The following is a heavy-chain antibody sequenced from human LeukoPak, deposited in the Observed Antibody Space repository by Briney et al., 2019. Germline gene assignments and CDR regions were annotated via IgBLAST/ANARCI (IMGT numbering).Heavy chain of an antibody. CDR3: ATSRDGYNFYY. Sequence: GESLQISCQGSGYSFTSYWIGWVRPMPGKGLEWMGIIYPGDSDTRYSPSFQGQVTISADKSITTAYLQWSSLKASDTAMYYCATSRDGYNFYYWGQGTLVTVSS. D-gene: IGHD5-12*01. CDR1: GYSFTSYW. CDR2: IYPGDSDT. V-gene: IGHV5-51*01. J-gene: IGHJ4*02.